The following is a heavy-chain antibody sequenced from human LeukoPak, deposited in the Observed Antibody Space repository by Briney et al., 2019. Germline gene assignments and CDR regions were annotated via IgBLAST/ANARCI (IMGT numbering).Heavy chain of an antibody. D-gene: IGHD2-2*01. CDR3: APQYQLLTPYDY. J-gene: IGHJ4*02. Sequence: GGSLRLSCAASGFTFSSYSMNWVRQAPGMGLEWVSSISSSSSYIYYADSVKGRFTISRDNAKNSLYLQMNSLRAEDTAVYHCAPQYQLLTPYDYWGQGTLVTVSS. V-gene: IGHV3-21*01. CDR2: ISSSSSYI. CDR1: GFTFSSYS.